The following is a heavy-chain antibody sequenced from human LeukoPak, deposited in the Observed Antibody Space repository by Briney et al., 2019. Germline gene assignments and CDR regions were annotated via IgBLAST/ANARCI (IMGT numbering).Heavy chain of an antibody. J-gene: IGHJ4*02. CDR2: INHSGST. V-gene: IGHV4-34*01. CDR3: ARAPGIAVAGTLDY. D-gene: IGHD6-19*01. Sequence: NPSETLSLTCAVYGGSFSGYYWSWIRQPPGKGLEWIGEINHSGSTNYNPSLKSRVTISVDTSKNQFSLKLSSVTAADTAVYYCARAPGIAVAGTLDYWGQGTLVTVSS. CDR1: GGSFSGYY.